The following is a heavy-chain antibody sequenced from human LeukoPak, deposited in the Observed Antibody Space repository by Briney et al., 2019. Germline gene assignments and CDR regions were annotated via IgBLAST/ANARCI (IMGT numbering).Heavy chain of an antibody. J-gene: IGHJ4*02. CDR3: ARDKGFDY. V-gene: IGHV3-30-3*01. CDR2: ISYDGSNK. Sequence: PGGSLRLSCAASGFTFSSYAMHWVRQAPGKGLEWVAVISYDGSNKYYADSVKGRFTISRDNSKITLYLQMNSLRAEDTAVYYCARDKGFDYWGQGTLVTVSS. CDR1: GFTFSSYA.